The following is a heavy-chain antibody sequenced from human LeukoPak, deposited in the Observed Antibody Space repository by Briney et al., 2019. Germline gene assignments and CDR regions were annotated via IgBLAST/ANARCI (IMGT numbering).Heavy chain of an antibody. CDR2: ISWNSGNI. V-gene: IGHV3-9*01. CDR1: GFTFDDYA. J-gene: IGHJ4*02. CDR3: VKDISGFYFGADY. D-gene: IGHD3-22*01. Sequence: GGSLRLSCAASGFTFDDYAMHWVRQPPGKGLEWVSGISWNSGNIGYADSVKGRFTTSRDNAKRSLYLQMDSLRVEDTALYYCVKDISGFYFGADYWGQGTLVTVSS.